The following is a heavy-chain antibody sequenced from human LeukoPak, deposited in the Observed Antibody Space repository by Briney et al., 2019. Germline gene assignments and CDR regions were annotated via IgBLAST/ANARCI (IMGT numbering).Heavy chain of an antibody. CDR2: INHSGST. CDR3: ARGRSSGWYGYYFDY. V-gene: IGHV4-34*01. CDR1: GGSFSGYY. Sequence: SETLSLTCAVYGGSFSGYYWSWLRQPPGKGLEWIGEINHSGSTNYNPSLKSRVTISVDTSKNQFSLKLSSVTAADTAVYYCARGRSSGWYGYYFDYWGQGTLVTVSS. J-gene: IGHJ4*02. D-gene: IGHD6-19*01.